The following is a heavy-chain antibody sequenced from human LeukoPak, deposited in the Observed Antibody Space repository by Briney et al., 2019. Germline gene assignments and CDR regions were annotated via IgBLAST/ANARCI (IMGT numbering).Heavy chain of an antibody. CDR2: IKQDGSEK. CDR1: GFTFSSYW. V-gene: IGHV3-7*01. CDR3: ARDPTAVAGPRFDY. Sequence: GGSLRLSCAASGFTFSSYWMSWVRQAPGKGLEWVANIKQDGSEKYYVDSVKGRFTIYRDNAKNSLYLQMNSLRAEDTAVYYCARDPTAVAGPRFDYWGQGTLVTVSS. J-gene: IGHJ4*02. D-gene: IGHD6-19*01.